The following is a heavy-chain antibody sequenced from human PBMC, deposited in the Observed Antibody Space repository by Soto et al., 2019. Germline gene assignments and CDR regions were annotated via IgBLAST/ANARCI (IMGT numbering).Heavy chain of an antibody. CDR1: GYSFSGFY. D-gene: IGHD1-26*01. CDR3: AKGWELIVGANY. CDR2: INPNNGDT. J-gene: IGHJ4*02. Sequence: QVPLVQSGAEVKKPGASLKVSCKASGYSFSGFYMHWVRQAPGQGLEWLGWINPNNGDTNYAQKFQGRLTMTRDTSINTAYMELSRLMSDDTAVYYCAKGWELIVGANYWGQGTLVTVSS. V-gene: IGHV1-2*02.